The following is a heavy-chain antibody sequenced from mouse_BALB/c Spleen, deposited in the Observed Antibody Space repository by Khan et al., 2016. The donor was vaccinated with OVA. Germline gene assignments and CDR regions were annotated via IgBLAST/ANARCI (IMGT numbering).Heavy chain of an antibody. J-gene: IGHJ1*01. CDR3: ARGHFYGSSYDYWYFDV. CDR1: GFTFSSYA. D-gene: IGHD1-1*01. V-gene: IGHV5-6-5*01. Sequence: EVELVESGGGLVKPGGSLKLSCAASGFTFSSYAMSWVRQSPEKRLEWVASINSGGSFYYSDSVRGRFTISSDNARNILYLQMSSLKSEDTALYYCARGHFYGSSYDYWYFDVWGAGTTVTVSS. CDR2: INSGGSF.